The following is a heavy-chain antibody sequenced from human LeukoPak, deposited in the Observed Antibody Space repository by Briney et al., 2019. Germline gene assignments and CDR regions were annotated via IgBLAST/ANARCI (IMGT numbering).Heavy chain of an antibody. Sequence: KRSGPTLVNPTQTLTLTCTFSGFSLSTSGVGVGWIRQPPGKALEWLALIYWSDDKRYSPSLKSRLTITKDTSKNQVVLTMTNMDPVDMATYYCAHMVRGVIRFDYWGQGTLVTVSS. CDR1: GFSLSTSGVG. CDR3: AHMVRGVIRFDY. CDR2: IYWSDDK. V-gene: IGHV2-5*01. J-gene: IGHJ4*02. D-gene: IGHD3-10*01.